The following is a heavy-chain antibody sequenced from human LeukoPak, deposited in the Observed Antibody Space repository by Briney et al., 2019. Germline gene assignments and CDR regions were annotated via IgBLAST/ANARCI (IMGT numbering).Heavy chain of an antibody. V-gene: IGHV3-48*03. CDR1: GFTFSSYE. Sequence: PGGSLRLSCAASGFTFSSYEMNWVRQAPGEGLEWVSHISSSGGTIYYADSLKGRFTISRDNAKNSLYLQMDSLRAEDTGVYYCARREYSSSWSASFDYWGQGTLVTVSS. J-gene: IGHJ4*02. D-gene: IGHD6-13*01. CDR3: ARREYSSSWSASFDY. CDR2: ISSSGGTI.